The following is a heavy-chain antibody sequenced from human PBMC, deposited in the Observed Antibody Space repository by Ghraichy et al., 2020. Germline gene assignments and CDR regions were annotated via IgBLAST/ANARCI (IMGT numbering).Heavy chain of an antibody. J-gene: IGHJ3*02. V-gene: IGHV1-69*04. Sequence: SVKVSCKASGGTFSIYAISWVRQAHGQGLEWMGRIIPILGIANYAQKFQGRVTITADKSTSTAYMELSSLRSEDTAVYYCAREKGVEGSGWYGHDAFDIWGQGTMVTVSS. CDR3: AREKGVEGSGWYGHDAFDI. CDR1: GGTFSIYA. D-gene: IGHD6-19*01. CDR2: IIPILGIA.